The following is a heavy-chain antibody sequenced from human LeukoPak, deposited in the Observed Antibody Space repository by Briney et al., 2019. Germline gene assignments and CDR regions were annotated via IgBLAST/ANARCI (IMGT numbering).Heavy chain of an antibody. J-gene: IGHJ4*02. CDR2: ITGSGDNT. CDR3: ATRKGCSSTICYGLDY. V-gene: IGHV3-23*01. Sequence: HPGGSLRLSCEASGFTFSSYAMNWVRQTPGKGLEWVSGITGSGDNTFYADSVKGRFTISRDNSMNTLYLQMNSLRAEDTAVYYCATRKGCSSTICYGLDYWGQGTLVTVSS. CDR1: GFTFSSYA. D-gene: IGHD2-2*01.